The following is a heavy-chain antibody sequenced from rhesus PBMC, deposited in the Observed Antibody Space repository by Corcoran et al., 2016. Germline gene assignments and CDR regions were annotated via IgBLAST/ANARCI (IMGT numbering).Heavy chain of an antibody. J-gene: IGHJ4*01. CDR3: ARGIVPVDY. V-gene: IGHV4-127*01. D-gene: IGHD2-33*01. Sequence: QVQLQESGPGLVKPSETLSLTCAVAGYYITGGYGWSWILPPPGKGLEWIGYISGRSGRTNYNPSLNSRVTITEDTSKNQFSLKLTSVTAADTAVYYWARGIVPVDYWGQGVLVTVSS. CDR2: ISGRSGRT. CDR1: GYYITGGYG.